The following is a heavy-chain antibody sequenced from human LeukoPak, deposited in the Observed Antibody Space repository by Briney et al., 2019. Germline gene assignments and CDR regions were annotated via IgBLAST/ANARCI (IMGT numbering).Heavy chain of an antibody. D-gene: IGHD3-16*01. Sequence: ASVKVSCKASGYTFTSYYMHWVRQAPGQGLEWMGWISGYNGDTNYAQKFRGRVTMTTDTSTNTAYMDLRRLRSDDTAVYYCARNWGAGHPINFDYWGQGTLVTVSS. J-gene: IGHJ4*02. V-gene: IGHV1-18*04. CDR2: ISGYNGDT. CDR1: GYTFTSYY. CDR3: ARNWGAGHPINFDY.